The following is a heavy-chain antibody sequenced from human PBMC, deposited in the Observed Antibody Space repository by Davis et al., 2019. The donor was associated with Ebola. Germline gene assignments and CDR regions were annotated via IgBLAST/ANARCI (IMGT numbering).Heavy chain of an antibody. J-gene: IGHJ6*02. V-gene: IGHV3-7*01. CDR3: ARDAGTF. CDR2: TNQDATAK. Sequence: PGGSLKISCAPSGFIFKNYWMTWVRQAPGKGLEWVANTNQDATAKNYLDSVRGRFTISRDESSLYLQMTNLRAEDSGIYYCARDAGTFWGQGTTVIVSS. CDR1: GFIFKNYW.